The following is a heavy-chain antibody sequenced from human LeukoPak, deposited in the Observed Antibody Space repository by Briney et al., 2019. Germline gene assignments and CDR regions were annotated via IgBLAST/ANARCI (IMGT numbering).Heavy chain of an antibody. J-gene: IGHJ4*01. CDR1: GFTFSSCS. Sequence: PGGSLRLSCAASGFTFSSCSMNWVRQAPGKGLEWVSSISNSGNYIYYADSLKGRFTISRDNAKNSVYLQMSSLTAEDTAVYYCAKALGSYYYDTIEYCGHGTLVTVSS. CDR3: AKALGSYYYDTIEY. CDR2: ISNSGNYI. V-gene: IGHV3-21*01. D-gene: IGHD3-22*01.